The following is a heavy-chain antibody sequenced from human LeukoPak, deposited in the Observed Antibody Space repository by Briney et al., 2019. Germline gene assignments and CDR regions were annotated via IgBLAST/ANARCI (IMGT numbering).Heavy chain of an antibody. CDR2: ITGSGGDT. CDR1: GFTFNNYA. CDR3: AKGSRDSRPYYFDF. D-gene: IGHD3-10*01. Sequence: GGSLRLSCAASGFTFNNYAMSWVRQAPGKVLEWVSAITGSGGDTYHADSVKGRFTISRGNSKNTLYLQMNSLRAEDTAVYYCAKGSRDSRPYYFDFWGQGTLVTVSS. V-gene: IGHV3-23*01. J-gene: IGHJ4*02.